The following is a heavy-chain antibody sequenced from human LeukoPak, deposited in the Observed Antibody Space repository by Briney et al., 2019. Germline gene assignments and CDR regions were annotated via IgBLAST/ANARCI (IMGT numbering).Heavy chain of an antibody. V-gene: IGHV3-11*04. Sequence: GGSLRLSCAASGFAFSDYYMNWIRQAPGKGLEWVSYISGSGTTMYYADSVRGRFTVSRDNAQNSLYLQMNSLRAEDTAVYYCARDQDILSGYYSTPFDYWGQGTLVTVSS. CDR1: GFAFSDYY. J-gene: IGHJ4*02. CDR3: ARDQDILSGYYSTPFDY. D-gene: IGHD3-9*01. CDR2: ISGSGTTM.